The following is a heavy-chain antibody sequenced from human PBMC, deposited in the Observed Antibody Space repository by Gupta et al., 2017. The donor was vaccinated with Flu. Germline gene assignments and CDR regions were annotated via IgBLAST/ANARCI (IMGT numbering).Heavy chain of an antibody. CDR3: ADIAVAANDASDI. D-gene: IGHD6-19*01. V-gene: IGHV3-33*01. J-gene: IGHJ3*02. CDR1: GFTFSNAG. CDR2: IWYDGSNN. Sequence: QVQLVASWGGVVQPGRSLGLPCAASGFTFSNAGMHWVRQAPGKGLEWVAVIWYDGSNNYYADSVKGRFTISRDNSKNTLYLQMNSLTAEDTAGYYCADIAVAANDASDIWGQGTRVTVSS.